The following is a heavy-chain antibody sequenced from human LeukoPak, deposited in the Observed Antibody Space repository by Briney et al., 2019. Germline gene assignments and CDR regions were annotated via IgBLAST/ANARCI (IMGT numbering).Heavy chain of an antibody. Sequence: SETLSLTCTVSGRSMSSYYWSWIRQPPGKGLEGIGYIYYSGSTNYNPSLKSRVTISVDTSKKQFSLKLSSVAAADTAVYYCARDRGSSWYRFDYWGQGTLVTVSS. CDR2: IYYSGST. D-gene: IGHD6-13*01. CDR1: GRSMSSYY. V-gene: IGHV4-59*01. J-gene: IGHJ4*02. CDR3: ARDRGSSWYRFDY.